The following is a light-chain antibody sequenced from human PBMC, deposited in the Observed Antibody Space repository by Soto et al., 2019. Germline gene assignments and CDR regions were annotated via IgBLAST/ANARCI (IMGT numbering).Light chain of an antibody. Sequence: QSVLTQPASVSGSLGQSITISCSGTSSDFGGYTYVSWYQQHPGKAPKLMIFDATSRPSGVSNRFSGSKSDNTASLTIAGLQAEDEADYYCSSYTSTSTYVFGTGTKVTVL. CDR2: DAT. V-gene: IGLV2-14*03. CDR3: SSYTSTSTYV. CDR1: SSDFGGYTY. J-gene: IGLJ1*01.